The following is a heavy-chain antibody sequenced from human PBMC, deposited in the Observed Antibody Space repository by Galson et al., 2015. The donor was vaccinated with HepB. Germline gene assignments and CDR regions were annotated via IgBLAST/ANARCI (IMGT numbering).Heavy chain of an antibody. D-gene: IGHD3-16*01. CDR2: IQPGDSDT. J-gene: IGHJ5*02. CDR3: ARLPSWGKRGSWFDP. Sequence: QSGAEVKKPGESLKISCKGSGDRFTNYWIGWVRQMPGKGLEWMGTIQPGDSDTRYSPSFQGQVTISVDKSISTAYLQWSSLKASDTAMYYCARLPSWGKRGSWFDPWGQGTQITVSS. CDR1: GDRFTNYW. V-gene: IGHV5-51*01.